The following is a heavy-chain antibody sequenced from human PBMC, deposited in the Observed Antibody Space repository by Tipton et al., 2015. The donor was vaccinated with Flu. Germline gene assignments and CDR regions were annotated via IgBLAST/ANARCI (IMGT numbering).Heavy chain of an antibody. V-gene: IGHV4-31*03. CDR3: ARDQGFGGGMTYDYFAMDV. J-gene: IGHJ6*02. CDR2: IYYSGGT. D-gene: IGHD3-10*01. Sequence: TLSLTCSVSGGSISSGGEYWTWIRQHPGKGLEWIASIYYSGGTYYNPSLESRVTMSVDTSKNQFSVSLTSVTAADTAVYYCARDQGFGGGMTYDYFAMDVWGQGTTVTV. CDR1: GGSISSGGEY.